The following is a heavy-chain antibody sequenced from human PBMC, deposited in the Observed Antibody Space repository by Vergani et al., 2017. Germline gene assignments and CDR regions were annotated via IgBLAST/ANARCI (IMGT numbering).Heavy chain of an antibody. Sequence: EGQLVESGGGLVKPGGSLRLSCAASEFTFSDVWMSWVRQAPGKGLEWVSGINNNGGSTYYADPVKGRFTISRDNSKTTLYLQMTDLRAEDTATYYCAKVCGMTSCPYGGGAFDVWGHGTMVTVSS. J-gene: IGHJ3*01. CDR3: AKVCGMTSCPYGGGAFDV. D-gene: IGHD1-14*01. CDR1: EFTFSDVW. V-gene: IGHV3-23*04. CDR2: INNNGGST.